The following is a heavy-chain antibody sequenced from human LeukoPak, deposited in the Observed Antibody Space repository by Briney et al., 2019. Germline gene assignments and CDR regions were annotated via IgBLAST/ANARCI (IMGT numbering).Heavy chain of an antibody. Sequence: PGASVKVSCKASGYTFTSYGISWVRQAPGQGLEWMGWISAYNGNTNYAQNFQGRVTMTGDTSISTAYMELSRLRSDDTALYYCARASGRYSDAFDIWGQGTMVTVSS. V-gene: IGHV1-18*01. D-gene: IGHD1-26*01. CDR3: ARASGRYSDAFDI. J-gene: IGHJ3*02. CDR2: ISAYNGNT. CDR1: GYTFTSYG.